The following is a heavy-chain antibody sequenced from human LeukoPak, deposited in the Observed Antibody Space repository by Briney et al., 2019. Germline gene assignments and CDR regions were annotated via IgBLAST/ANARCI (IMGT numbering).Heavy chain of an antibody. CDR3: ARDTYYYDSSGQPQFDY. D-gene: IGHD3-22*01. Sequence: SETLSLTCAVYGGSFSGYYWSWIRQPPGKGLEWIGRIYTSGSTNYNPSLKSRVTMSVDTSKDQFSLKLSSVTAADTAVYYCARDTYYYDSSGQPQFDYWGQGTLVTVSS. V-gene: IGHV4-4*07. CDR2: IYTSGST. J-gene: IGHJ4*02. CDR1: GGSFSGYY.